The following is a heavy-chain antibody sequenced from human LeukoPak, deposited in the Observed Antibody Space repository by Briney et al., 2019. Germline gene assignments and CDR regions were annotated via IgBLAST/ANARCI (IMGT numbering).Heavy chain of an antibody. CDR3: ARRGVDGALDY. CDR1: EFTFSIYW. Sequence: GGSLRLSCAASEFTFSIYWMSWVRQAPGKGLEWVANIQENGNEKYYVDSVKGRFTISRDNAKNSLYLQVNSLRADDTAVYYCARRGVDGALDYWGQGPLVTVSS. CDR2: IQENGNEK. D-gene: IGHD5-24*01. V-gene: IGHV3-7*03. J-gene: IGHJ4*02.